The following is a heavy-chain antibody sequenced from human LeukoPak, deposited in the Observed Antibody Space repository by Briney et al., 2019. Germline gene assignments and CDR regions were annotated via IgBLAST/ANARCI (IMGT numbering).Heavy chain of an antibody. D-gene: IGHD6-13*01. Sequence: PGGSLRLSCAASGFTFSAYGISWFRQAPGKGLEWVSAISGSGGSTYYADSVKGRFTISRDNSKNTLYLQMNSLRAEDTAVYYCAKDTDSSWYPGLGAFDIWGQGTMVIVSS. CDR1: GFTFSAYG. V-gene: IGHV3-23*01. CDR3: AKDTDSSWYPGLGAFDI. CDR2: ISGSGGST. J-gene: IGHJ3*02.